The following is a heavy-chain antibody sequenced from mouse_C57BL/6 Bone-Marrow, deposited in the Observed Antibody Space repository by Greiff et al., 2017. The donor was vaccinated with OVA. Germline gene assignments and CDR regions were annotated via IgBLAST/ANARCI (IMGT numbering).Heavy chain of an antibody. Sequence: QVQLQQSGAELVRPGASVTLSCKASGYTFTGYEMNWVKQTPVHGLEWIGAIYPGTGGTAYNQKFKGKAILTADKSSSTAYMELRSLTSEDSAVYYCTRVDESMRGLAYWGQGTLVTVSA. CDR1: GYTFTGYE. V-gene: IGHV1-15*01. CDR2: IYPGTGGT. J-gene: IGHJ3*01. D-gene: IGHD2-10*02. CDR3: TRVDESMRGLAY.